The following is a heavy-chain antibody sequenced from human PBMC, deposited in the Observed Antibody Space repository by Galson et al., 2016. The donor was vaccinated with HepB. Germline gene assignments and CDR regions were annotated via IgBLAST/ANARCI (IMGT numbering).Heavy chain of an antibody. J-gene: IGHJ4*02. CDR2: IKQDGTET. V-gene: IGHV3-7*03. CDR1: GFTFSSSW. CDR3: ARESRAIDY. Sequence: SLRLSCAASGFTFSSSWMTWVRQAPGKGLEWVANIKQDGTETYYVDSVKGRFTISRDNAKNSLYLQMNSLRAGDTAVYYCARESRAIDYWGQGTLVTVSS.